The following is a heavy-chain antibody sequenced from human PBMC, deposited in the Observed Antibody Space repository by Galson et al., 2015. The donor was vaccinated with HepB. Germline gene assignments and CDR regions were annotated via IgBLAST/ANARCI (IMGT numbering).Heavy chain of an antibody. Sequence: SLRLSCAASGFTFSSYVLSWVRQAPGKGLEWVSGISRGGDATYYADSVKGRFTISRDNSKNTLYLQMNSLRAEDTAVYYCAKAAPRWFGEFYWGQGTLVTVSS. CDR3: AKAAPRWFGEFY. D-gene: IGHD3-10*01. CDR1: GFTFSSYV. J-gene: IGHJ4*02. CDR2: ISRGGDAT. V-gene: IGHV3-23*01.